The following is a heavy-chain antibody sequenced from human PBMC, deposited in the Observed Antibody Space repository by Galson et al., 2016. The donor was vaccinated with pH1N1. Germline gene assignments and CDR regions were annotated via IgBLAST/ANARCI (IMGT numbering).Heavy chain of an antibody. CDR2: IHPGGST. J-gene: IGHJ4*02. CDR3: ARRKPNFDPHVIDF. CDR1: GGSLSGTY. V-gene: IGHV4-34*01. D-gene: IGHD3-9*01. Sequence: SETLSLTCAVYGGSLSGTYWSWIRQSPGKGLEWIGEIHPGGSTNYNPSLKSRVTLFADTSRNQFSLNLSSLTAADTPFYFCARRKPNFDPHVIDFWGQGALVSVSS.